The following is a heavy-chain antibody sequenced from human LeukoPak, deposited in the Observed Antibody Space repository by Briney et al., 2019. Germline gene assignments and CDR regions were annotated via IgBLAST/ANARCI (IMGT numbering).Heavy chain of an antibody. J-gene: IGHJ5*02. Sequence: HPGGSLRLSCAASGFTFSSYSMHWVRQDPGKGLEWVSYISSSSDTIYYADSVKGRFTISRDNAKNSLYLQMKSLRDEDTAVYYCARAMVRGVIPWGQGSLVTVSS. CDR3: ARAMVRGVIP. V-gene: IGHV3-48*02. CDR2: ISSSSDTI. CDR1: GFTFSSYS. D-gene: IGHD3-10*01.